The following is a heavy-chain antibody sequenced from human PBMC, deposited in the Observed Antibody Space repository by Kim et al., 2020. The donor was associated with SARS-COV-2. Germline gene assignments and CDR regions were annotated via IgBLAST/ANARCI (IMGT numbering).Heavy chain of an antibody. D-gene: IGHD6-19*01. CDR3: AREAMGVLAGLDF. Sequence: SETLSLTCTVSGASINSGGPYWTWIRQHPGKGLEWIGFVTRSGDTAYNPSLESRLTISIDTSKNHFSLKLISVTADTALYFCAREAMGVLAGLDFWGQEILVTVSS. CDR2: VTRSGDT. J-gene: IGHJ4*02. CDR1: GASINSGGPY. V-gene: IGHV4-31*03.